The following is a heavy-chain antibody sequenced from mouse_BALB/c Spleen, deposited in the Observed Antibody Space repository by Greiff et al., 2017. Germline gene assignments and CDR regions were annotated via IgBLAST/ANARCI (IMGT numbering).Heavy chain of an antibody. V-gene: IGHV5-6-5*01. CDR2: ISSGGST. J-gene: IGHJ2*01. D-gene: IGHD1-1*01. CDR1: GFTFSSYA. Sequence: EVQLVESGGGLVKPGGSLKLSCAASGFTFSSYAMSWVRQTPEKRLEWVASISSGGSTYYPDSVKGRFTISRDNARNILYLQMSSLRSEDTAMYYCARGDGSSYRYYFDYWGQGTTLTVSS. CDR3: ARGDGSSYRYYFDY.